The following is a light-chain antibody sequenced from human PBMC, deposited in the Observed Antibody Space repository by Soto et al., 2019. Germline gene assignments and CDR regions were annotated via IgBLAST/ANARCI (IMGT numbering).Light chain of an antibody. V-gene: IGLV1-44*01. CDR1: SSNIGRNT. CDR3: AAWDDSLNGYV. Sequence: QSVLTQPPSASGTPGQRVTISCSGSSSNIGRNTVSWYQQVPITAPKLLIYNNNQRPSGVPDRFSGSKSGNSASLAISGLQSEDEADYYCAAWDDSLNGYVFGTGTKLTVL. J-gene: IGLJ1*01. CDR2: NNN.